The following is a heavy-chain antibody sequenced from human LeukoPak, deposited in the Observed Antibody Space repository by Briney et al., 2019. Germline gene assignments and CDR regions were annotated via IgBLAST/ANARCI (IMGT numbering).Heavy chain of an antibody. J-gene: IGHJ4*02. CDR2: IWYDGSNK. Sequence: GGSLRLSCAASGFTFSSYGMHWVRQAPGKGLEWVAVIWYDGSNKYYADSVKGRFTTSRGNSKNTLYLQMNSLRAEDTAVYYCASRYSGSLDYWGQGTLVTVSS. D-gene: IGHD1-26*01. CDR1: GFTFSSYG. CDR3: ASRYSGSLDY. V-gene: IGHV3-33*01.